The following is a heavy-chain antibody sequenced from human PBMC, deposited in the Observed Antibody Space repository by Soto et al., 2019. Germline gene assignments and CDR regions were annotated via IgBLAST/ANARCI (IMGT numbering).Heavy chain of an antibody. J-gene: IGHJ4*02. Sequence: QVQLVESGGGVVQPGRSLRLSCAASGFTFSSYGMHWVRQAPGKGLEWVAVIWYDGSNKYYADSVKGRFTISRDNSKNTLYLQMNSLRAEDTAVYYCARDLRRGAMAGTGFDYWGQGTLVTVSS. D-gene: IGHD6-19*01. V-gene: IGHV3-33*01. CDR2: IWYDGSNK. CDR3: ARDLRRGAMAGTGFDY. CDR1: GFTFSSYG.